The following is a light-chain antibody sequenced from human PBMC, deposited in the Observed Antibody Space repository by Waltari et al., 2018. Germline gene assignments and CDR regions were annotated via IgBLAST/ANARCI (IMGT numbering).Light chain of an antibody. J-gene: IGKJ2*01. Sequence: AIQLTQSPSFLSASVVYRATINCRASQGISSGLAWYQQKPGNPPQLLIYDTSSLKSGVPSRFSGSGSGTDFTLTIDSLQPEDFATYYCQQVNTYPLYTFGQGTKL. CDR2: DTS. CDR1: QGISSG. V-gene: IGKV1-13*02. CDR3: QQVNTYPLYT.